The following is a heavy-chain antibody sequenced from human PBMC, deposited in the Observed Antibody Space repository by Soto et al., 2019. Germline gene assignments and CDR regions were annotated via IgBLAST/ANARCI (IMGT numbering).Heavy chain of an antibody. CDR1: GIIFYDYS. D-gene: IGHD3-16*01. Sequence: EVHLSESGGGLVQAGGSLRLSCTASGIIFYDYSMSWVRQAPGKGLEWVAGIRGSGYSKYYADSVRGRLTISRDNSRNTLSLQMKRLRAEVTAVYYGAKGLGDTWDNGYCFDYWGQGTVVDVSS. CDR3: AKGLGDTWDNGYCFDY. J-gene: IGHJ4*02. V-gene: IGHV3-23*01. CDR2: IRGSGYSK.